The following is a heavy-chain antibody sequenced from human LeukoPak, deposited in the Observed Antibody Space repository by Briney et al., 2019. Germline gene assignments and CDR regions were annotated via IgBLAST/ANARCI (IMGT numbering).Heavy chain of an antibody. Sequence: PSETLSLTCTVSGGSISSYSWSWIRQPPGKGLEWIGYIYHSGSAYYNPSLKSRVTMSLDRSKNQFSLKVSSVTAADTAVYYCAGLTTTAWYFDLWGRGTLVTVSS. V-gene: IGHV4-59*04. CDR2: IYHSGSA. CDR1: GGSISSYS. J-gene: IGHJ2*01. CDR3: AGLTTTAWYFDL. D-gene: IGHD1-26*01.